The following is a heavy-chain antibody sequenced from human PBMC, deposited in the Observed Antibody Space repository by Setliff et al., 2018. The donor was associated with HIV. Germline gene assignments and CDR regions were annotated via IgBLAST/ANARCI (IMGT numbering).Heavy chain of an antibody. J-gene: IGHJ4*02. Sequence: SETLSLTCVVYNGSFSGHYWSWIRQPPGKGLEWIGEINHSGSPNYNSYLKSRVTISLDTSKNQFSLKLSSVTAADTAVYYCASLLSRGYYYDRSGYSYRDYWGQGTLVTVSS. CDR3: ASLLSRGYYYDRSGYSYRDY. CDR1: NGSFSGHY. V-gene: IGHV4-34*01. D-gene: IGHD3-22*01. CDR2: INHSGSP.